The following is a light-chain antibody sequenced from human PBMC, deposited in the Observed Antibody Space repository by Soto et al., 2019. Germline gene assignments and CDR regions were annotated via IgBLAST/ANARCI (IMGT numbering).Light chain of an antibody. Sequence: IQMTQSPSTRSASVGERVTITCRASEGIRNDLGWYQQKPGKAPKLLIYAASSLQSGVPSRFSGSGSGTDFTLTISSLQPEDFATYYCLQDYNYPWTFGQGTKVDIK. J-gene: IGKJ1*01. CDR1: EGIRND. V-gene: IGKV1-6*01. CDR3: LQDYNYPWT. CDR2: AAS.